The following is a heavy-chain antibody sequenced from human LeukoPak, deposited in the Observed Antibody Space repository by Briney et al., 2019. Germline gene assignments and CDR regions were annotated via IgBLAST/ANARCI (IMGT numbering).Heavy chain of an antibody. V-gene: IGHV3-21*01. CDR1: GFTFSIYN. J-gene: IGHJ6*03. Sequence: GGSLRLSCAASGFTFSIYNMNWVRQAPGKGLERVSSISSSSSYIYYADSVKGRFTISRDNAQNSLFLQMNSLRAEDTAVYYCARDAQWLVPEGYYYYMDVWGKGTTVTVSS. D-gene: IGHD6-19*01. CDR3: ARDAQWLVPEGYYYYMDV. CDR2: ISSSSSYI.